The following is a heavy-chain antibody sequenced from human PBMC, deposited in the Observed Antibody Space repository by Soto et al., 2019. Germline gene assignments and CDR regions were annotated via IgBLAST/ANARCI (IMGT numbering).Heavy chain of an antibody. CDR1: GFTFSSYA. D-gene: IGHD3-22*01. V-gene: IGHV3-23*01. J-gene: IGHJ4*02. Sequence: LRFSCAASGFTFSSYAMSWVRQAPGKGLEWVSAISGSGGSTYYADSVKGRFTISRDNSKNTLYLQMNSLRAEDTAVYYCAKGVDYYDSSGYYYGAPRLDYWGQGTLVTVSS. CDR2: ISGSGGST. CDR3: AKGVDYYDSSGYYYGAPRLDY.